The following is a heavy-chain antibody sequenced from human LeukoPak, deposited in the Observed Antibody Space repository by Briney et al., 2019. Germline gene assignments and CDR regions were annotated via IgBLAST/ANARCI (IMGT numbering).Heavy chain of an antibody. Sequence: GGSLRLSCAASGFTFSSYWMHWVRQAPGKGLVWVSRINSDGSSTSYADSVKGRFTISRDNAKNTLYLQMNSLRAEDTAVYYCARDPPGQRAVAGRVFDYWGQGTLATVSS. V-gene: IGHV3-74*01. J-gene: IGHJ4*02. D-gene: IGHD6-19*01. CDR1: GFTFSSYW. CDR3: ARDPPGQRAVAGRVFDY. CDR2: INSDGSST.